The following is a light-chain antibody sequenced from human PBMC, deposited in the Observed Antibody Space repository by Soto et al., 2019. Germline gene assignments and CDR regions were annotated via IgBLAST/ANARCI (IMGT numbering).Light chain of an antibody. CDR2: GAS. CDR3: QQLCDSLWT. J-gene: IGKJ1*01. CDR1: QSVNSIY. Sequence: VLTQYPGTLSLSPGERATLSCRASQSVNSIYLAWYQQRPGQAPRLLINGASSRATGIPDRFSGSGSGTDFTLTISRLEPEDFGVYYCQQLCDSLWTFGQGTKVEIK. V-gene: IGKV3-20*01.